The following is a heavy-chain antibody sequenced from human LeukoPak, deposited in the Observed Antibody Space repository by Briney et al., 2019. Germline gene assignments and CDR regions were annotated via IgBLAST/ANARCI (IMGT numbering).Heavy chain of an antibody. CDR2: INRSGST. D-gene: IGHD3-10*01. V-gene: IGHV4-34*01. CDR3: SRPGVRGVPDY. Sequence: SETLSLTCAVYGGSFGDDFWTWIRQTPGKGLEWIGEINRSGSTKYNPSLKSRATISVDTSKNQFSLKLSSVTAAQPAPYYLSRPGVRGVPDYWGQGTLVTVSS. J-gene: IGHJ4*02. CDR1: GGSFGDDF.